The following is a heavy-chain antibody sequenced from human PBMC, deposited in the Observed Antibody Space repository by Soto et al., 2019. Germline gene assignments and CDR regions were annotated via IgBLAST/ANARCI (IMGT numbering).Heavy chain of an antibody. V-gene: IGHV1-69*02. Sequence: SVKVSCKASGGTFSSYTISWVRQAPGQGLEWMGRIIPILGIANYAQKFQGRVTITADKSTSTAYMELSSLRSEDTAVYYCARGGRLLGYCSGGSCYSESAFDIWGQGTMVTVSS. CDR1: GGTFSSYT. CDR3: ARGGRLLGYCSGGSCYSESAFDI. J-gene: IGHJ3*02. D-gene: IGHD2-15*01. CDR2: IIPILGIA.